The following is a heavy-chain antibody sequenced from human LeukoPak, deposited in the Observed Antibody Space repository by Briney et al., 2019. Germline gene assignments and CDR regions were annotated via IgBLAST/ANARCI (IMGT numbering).Heavy chain of an antibody. V-gene: IGHV4-59*12. Sequence: SETLSLTCTVSGGSISSYYWSWIRQPPGKGLEWIGYIYYSGSTNYNPSLKSRVTISVDTSKNQFSLKLSSVTAADTAVYYCARGAKLGQYSGYGAFDIWGQGTMVTVSS. CDR1: GGSISSYY. J-gene: IGHJ3*02. D-gene: IGHD5-12*01. CDR3: ARGAKLGQYSGYGAFDI. CDR2: IYYSGST.